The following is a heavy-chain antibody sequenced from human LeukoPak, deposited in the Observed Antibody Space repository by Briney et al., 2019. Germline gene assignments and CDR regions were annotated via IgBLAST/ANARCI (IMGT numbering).Heavy chain of an antibody. CDR1: GFTFSSYA. J-gene: IGHJ3*02. CDR2: ISGSGGST. D-gene: IGHD3-16*01. V-gene: IGHV3-23*01. CDR3: AKRFGDAFDI. Sequence: GGALRLSCAASGFTFSSYAMSGVRQAPGRGREWVSAISGSGGSTYYADSVKGRFTISRDNSKNTLYLQMNSLRAEDTAVYYCAKRFGDAFDIWGQGPMVTVSS.